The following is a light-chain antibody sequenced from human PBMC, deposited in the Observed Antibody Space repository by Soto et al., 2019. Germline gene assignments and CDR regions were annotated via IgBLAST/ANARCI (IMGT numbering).Light chain of an antibody. Sequence: EIVLTQSPGTPSVSPGERVTLSCRASQNVSSGYLAWYQQKPGQAPRLLIYGASTRAAGIPDWFSGNGSGTDFALTLSRLEPEDFVVYHCQQYGSTPPTFGPGTKVDIK. CDR1: QNVSSGY. J-gene: IGKJ3*01. V-gene: IGKV3-20*01. CDR2: GAS. CDR3: QQYGSTPPT.